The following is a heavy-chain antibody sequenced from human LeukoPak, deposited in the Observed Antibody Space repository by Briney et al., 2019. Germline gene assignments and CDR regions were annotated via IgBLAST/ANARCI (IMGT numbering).Heavy chain of an antibody. V-gene: IGHV4-4*07. CDR3: ARLSPIDAAGTPYFDF. CDR1: GGSTSSYY. D-gene: IGHD6-13*01. Sequence: KASETLSLTCTVSGGSTSSYYWSWIRQPAGKGLEWIGRIYPSGSTNYNPSLKSRLTISADTSKKQVSLKLDSVTAADTAIYYCARLSPIDAAGTPYFDFWGQGTLVTVSS. J-gene: IGHJ4*02. CDR2: IYPSGST.